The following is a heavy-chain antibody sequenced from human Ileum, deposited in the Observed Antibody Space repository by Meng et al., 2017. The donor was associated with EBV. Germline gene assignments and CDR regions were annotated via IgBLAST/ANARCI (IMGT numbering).Heavy chain of an antibody. J-gene: IGHJ4*02. Sequence: VQLLESWGGWGGPGVSLRLLCAASGFTFTSYAMNWVRQAPGKGLEWVSVISGSGGTTYYADSVKGRFTISSDSSKNTVFLQMNSLRAEDTAVYYCAKAATIIRGALDYWGQGTLVTVSS. CDR1: GFTFTSYA. CDR3: AKAATIIRGALDY. CDR2: ISGSGGTT. V-gene: IGHV3-23*01. D-gene: IGHD3-10*01.